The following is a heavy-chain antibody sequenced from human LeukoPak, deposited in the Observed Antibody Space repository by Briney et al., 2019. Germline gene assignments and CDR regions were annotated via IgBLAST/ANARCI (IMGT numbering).Heavy chain of an antibody. J-gene: IGHJ6*03. CDR1: GFTFSSYA. V-gene: IGHV4-34*01. Sequence: GSLRLSCAASGFTFSSYAMSWVRQAPGKGLEWIGEINHSGSTNYNPSLKSRVTISVDTSKNQFSLKLSSVTAADTAVYYCARQMRWEPHYYYMDVWGKGTPVTISS. CDR2: INHSGST. CDR3: ARQMRWEPHYYYMDV. D-gene: IGHD1-26*01.